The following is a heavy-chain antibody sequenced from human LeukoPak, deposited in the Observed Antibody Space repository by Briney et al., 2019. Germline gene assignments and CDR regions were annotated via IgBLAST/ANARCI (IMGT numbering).Heavy chain of an antibody. V-gene: IGHV1-2*02. CDR3: AREYVEMATINY. D-gene: IGHD5-24*01. Sequence: ASVKVSCKASGYTFTGYYMHWVRQAPGQGLEWMGWINPNSGGTNYAQKFQGRVTMTRDTSISTAYMELGRLRSDDTAVYYCAREYVEMATINYWGQGTLVTVSS. CDR1: GYTFTGYY. J-gene: IGHJ4*02. CDR2: INPNSGGT.